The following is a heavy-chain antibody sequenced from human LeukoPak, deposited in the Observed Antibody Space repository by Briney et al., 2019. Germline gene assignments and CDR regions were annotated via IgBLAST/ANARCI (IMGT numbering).Heavy chain of an antibody. CDR2: IYSGGKT. J-gene: IGHJ6*02. D-gene: IGHD2/OR15-2a*01. CDR3: ARDLLPFSSIANGMDV. V-gene: IGHV3-66*01. Sequence: GGSLRLSCAASGFTVNSNCMTWVRQAPGKGLHWVSVIYSGGKTYYADSVKGRFTISRDNSRNTLYLQMKSLRAEDTAVYYCARDLLPFSSIANGMDVWGQGTTVTVSS. CDR1: GFTVNSNC.